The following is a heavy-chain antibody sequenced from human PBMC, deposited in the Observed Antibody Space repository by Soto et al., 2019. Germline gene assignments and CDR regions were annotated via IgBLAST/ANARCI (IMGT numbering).Heavy chain of an antibody. V-gene: IGHV1-69*13. Sequence: EASVKVSCKASGGTFSSYAISWVRQAPGQGLEWMGGIIPIFGTANYAQKFQGRVTITADESTSTAYMELSSLRSEDTAVYYWAGGGRGSGDGYNYGMDVWGQGTTVTVSS. CDR3: AGGGRGSGDGYNYGMDV. CDR1: GGTFSSYA. D-gene: IGHD2-15*01. CDR2: IIPIFGTA. J-gene: IGHJ6*02.